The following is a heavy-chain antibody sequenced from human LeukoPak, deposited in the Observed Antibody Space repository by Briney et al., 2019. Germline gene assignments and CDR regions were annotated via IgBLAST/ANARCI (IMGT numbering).Heavy chain of an antibody. D-gene: IGHD3-16*01. CDR3: ARDLSLGNPGGFDY. V-gene: IGHV3-72*01. CDR2: SRNKASSYTT. Sequence: GGSLRLSCAASGFKFSDHYIDWVRQAPGKGLEWVGRSRNKASSYTTEYAASVEGRFTISRDVSESSLYLQMNSLRAEDTGVYYCARDLSLGNPGGFDYWGQGALVTVSS. CDR1: GFKFSDHY. J-gene: IGHJ4*02.